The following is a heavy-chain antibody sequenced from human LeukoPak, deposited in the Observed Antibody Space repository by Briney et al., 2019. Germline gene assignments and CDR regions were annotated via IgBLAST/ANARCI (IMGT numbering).Heavy chain of an antibody. CDR3: AKQLGYCSDGSCYFPY. J-gene: IGHJ4*02. Sequence: GGSLRLSCAAPGFTFSSSAMSWVRQAPGKGLEWVSAISNNGSYTYYADSVQGRFTISRDNSKSTLCLQMNSLRAEDTAVYYCAKQLGYCSDGSCYFPYWGQGTLVTVSS. V-gene: IGHV3-23*01. CDR2: ISNNGSYT. D-gene: IGHD2-15*01. CDR1: GFTFSSSA.